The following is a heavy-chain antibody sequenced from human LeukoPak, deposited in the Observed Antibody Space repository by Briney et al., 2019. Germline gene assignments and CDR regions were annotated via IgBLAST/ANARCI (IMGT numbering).Heavy chain of an antibody. CDR3: TRGSIAYYYMDV. CDR2: IYYSGST. V-gene: IGHV4-59*01. D-gene: IGHD3-22*01. J-gene: IGHJ6*03. Sequence: SETLSLTCSVSGGYIGSFYWSWIRQPPGKGLEWIGNIYYSGSTNYNPSLKSRVTISVDTSKNQFSLKLSSVTAADTAVYYCTRGSIAYYYMDVWGKGTTVTISS. CDR1: GGYIGSFY.